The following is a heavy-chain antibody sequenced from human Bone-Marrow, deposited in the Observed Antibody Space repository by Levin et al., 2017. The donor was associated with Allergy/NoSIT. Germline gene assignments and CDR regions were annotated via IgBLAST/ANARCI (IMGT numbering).Heavy chain of an antibody. Sequence: ASVKVSCKASGYSFTRHYIHWVRQAPGQGLEWMGLINPNGGYATYPQKFQRRVTMTSDTSTTTVYMELTSLTSEDTAVYFCARVDRSGFPALNFDFWGQGTLVSVSS. CDR2: INPNGGYA. V-gene: IGHV1-46*01. CDR3: ARVDRSGFPALNFDF. J-gene: IGHJ4*02. D-gene: IGHD5-12*01. CDR1: GYSFTRHY.